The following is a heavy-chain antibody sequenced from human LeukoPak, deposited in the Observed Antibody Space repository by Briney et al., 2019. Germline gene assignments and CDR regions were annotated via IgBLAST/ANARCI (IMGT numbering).Heavy chain of an antibody. CDR2: ISGSGATT. CDR3: AKDQSRVGASDPFDS. V-gene: IGHV3-23*01. CDR1: GFTFSSCA. Sequence: PGGPLRLSCAASGFTFSSCAMTWVRQAPGKGLEWVSSISGSGATTYYADSVKGRFTISRDNSNNTVYLQMNSLRAEDTAVYYCAKDQSRVGASDPFDSWGQGMQVGVSS. J-gene: IGHJ4*02. D-gene: IGHD1-26*01.